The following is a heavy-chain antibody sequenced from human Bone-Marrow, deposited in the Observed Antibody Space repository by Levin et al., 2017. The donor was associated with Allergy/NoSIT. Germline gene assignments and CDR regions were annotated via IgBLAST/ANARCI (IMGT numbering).Heavy chain of an antibody. V-gene: IGHV3-15*01. Sequence: LSLTCAASGFTFSNAWMSWVRQAPGKGLEWVGRIKSKTDGGTTDYAAPVKGRFTISRDDSKNTLYLQMNSLKTEDTAVYYCTTAPGVATMKYYYYGMDVWGQGTTVTVSS. D-gene: IGHD5-12*01. CDR1: GFTFSNAW. CDR2: IKSKTDGGTT. J-gene: IGHJ6*02. CDR3: TTAPGVATMKYYYYGMDV.